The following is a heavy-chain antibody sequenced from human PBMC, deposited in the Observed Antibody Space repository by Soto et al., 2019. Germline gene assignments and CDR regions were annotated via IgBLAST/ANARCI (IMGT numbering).Heavy chain of an antibody. V-gene: IGHV3-30-3*01. J-gene: IGHJ6*02. D-gene: IGHD5-18*01. Sequence: GGSLRLSCAASGFTFSSYAMHWVRQAPGKGLEWVAVISYDGSNKYYADSVKGRFTISRDNSKNTLYLQMNSLRAEDTAVYYCARSILEDTAMVTHHYYYYYGMDVWGQGTTVTVSS. CDR2: ISYDGSNK. CDR3: ARSILEDTAMVTHHYYYYYGMDV. CDR1: GFTFSSYA.